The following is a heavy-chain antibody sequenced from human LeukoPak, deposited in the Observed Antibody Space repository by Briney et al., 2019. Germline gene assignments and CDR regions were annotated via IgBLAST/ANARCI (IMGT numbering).Heavy chain of an antibody. V-gene: IGHV3-43D*03. CDR2: ISWDGGTS. Sequence: GGSLRLSCAASGFTFDDYAMHWVRQAPGEGLEWVSLISWDGGTSYYADSVKGRFTISRDNSKNSLFLQMNSLRAEDSALYYCAKEWRGAFDYWGQGTLVTVSS. CDR1: GFTFDDYA. D-gene: IGHD1-26*01. J-gene: IGHJ4*02. CDR3: AKEWRGAFDY.